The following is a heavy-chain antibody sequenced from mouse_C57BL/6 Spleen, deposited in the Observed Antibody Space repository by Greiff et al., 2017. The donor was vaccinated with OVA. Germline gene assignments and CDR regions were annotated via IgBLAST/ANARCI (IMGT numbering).Heavy chain of an antibody. CDR1: GYSITSGYY. CDR2: ISYDGSN. D-gene: IGHD1-1*01. Sequence: EVQVVESGPGLVKPSQSLSLTCSVTGYSITSGYYWNWIRQFPGNKLEWMGYISYDGSNNYNPSLKNRISITRDTSKNQFCLKLNSVTTEDTATYYCARGDRYYYGSSLYYFDYWGQGTTLTVSS. CDR3: ARGDRYYYGSSLYYFDY. J-gene: IGHJ2*01. V-gene: IGHV3-6*01.